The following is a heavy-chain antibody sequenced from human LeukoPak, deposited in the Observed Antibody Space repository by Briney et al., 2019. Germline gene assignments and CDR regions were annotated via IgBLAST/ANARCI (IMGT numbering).Heavy chain of an antibody. CDR1: GYTFTGYY. CDR2: INPNSGGT. V-gene: IGHV1-2*02. Sequence: ASVKVSCKASGYTFTGYYMHWVRQAPGQGLEWMGWINPNSGGTNYAQKFQGRVTMTRDTSISTAYMELSRLRSDDTAVYYCARVALSYCSGGSCYSLVNWGQGTLVTVSS. D-gene: IGHD2-15*01. CDR3: ARVALSYCSGGSCYSLVN. J-gene: IGHJ4*02.